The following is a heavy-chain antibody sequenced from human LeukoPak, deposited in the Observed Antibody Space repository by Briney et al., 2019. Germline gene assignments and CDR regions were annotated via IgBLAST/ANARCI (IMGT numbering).Heavy chain of an antibody. CDR3: ARHWSPRGRSYFDY. CDR2: IYYNGST. CDR1: GGSISSSSYY. Sequence: KTSETLSLTCTVSGGSISSSSYYWDWIRQPPGKGLEWIGSIYYNGSTYYNPSLKSRVTISVDTSKNQFSLKLTSVTAADTAVYYCARHWSPRGRSYFDYWGQGTLVTVSS. J-gene: IGHJ4*02. V-gene: IGHV4-39*01.